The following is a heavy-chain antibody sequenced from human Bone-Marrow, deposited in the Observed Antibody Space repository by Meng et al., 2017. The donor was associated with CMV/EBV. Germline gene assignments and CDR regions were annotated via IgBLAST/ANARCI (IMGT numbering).Heavy chain of an antibody. D-gene: IGHD3-10*01. CDR1: GFTSNNYG. Sequence: GESLKISCAASGFTSNNYGMHWVRQAPGKGLEWVAFIRTGGSHKFHAESVKGRFTISRDNSNNTLYLQMNSLSPEDTAVYYCAKDIPMRRGGTAWFDPWGEGTLVTVSS. J-gene: IGHJ5*02. V-gene: IGHV3-30*02. CDR2: IRTGGSHK. CDR3: AKDIPMRRGGTAWFDP.